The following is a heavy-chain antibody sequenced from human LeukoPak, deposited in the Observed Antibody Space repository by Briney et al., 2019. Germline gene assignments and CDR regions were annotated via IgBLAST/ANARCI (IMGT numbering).Heavy chain of an antibody. CDR2: INHSGST. CDR1: GGSYSGYY. D-gene: IGHD6-13*01. J-gene: IGHJ1*01. CDR3: ARAGEVATAGTYFQH. Sequence: PSETLSLTCAVYGGSYSGYYWSWIRQPPGKGLEWIGEINHSGSTNYNPSLKSRVTISVDTSKNQFSLKLSSVTAADTAVYYCARAGEVATAGTYFQHWGQGTLVTVSS. V-gene: IGHV4-34*01.